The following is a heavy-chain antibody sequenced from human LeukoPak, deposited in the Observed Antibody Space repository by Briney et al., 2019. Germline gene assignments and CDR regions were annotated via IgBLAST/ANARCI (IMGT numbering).Heavy chain of an antibody. Sequence: PGGSLRLSCAASGFTFTNYWMSWIRQAPGQGLEWVAHIKEDGTEKYYVDSVKGRFTISRDDAKSSLYLHMNSLRAEDTAVYYCVRAGWELDYWGQGTLVTVSS. D-gene: IGHD1-26*01. CDR3: VRAGWELDY. CDR2: IKEDGTEK. CDR1: GFTFTNYW. J-gene: IGHJ4*02. V-gene: IGHV3-7*01.